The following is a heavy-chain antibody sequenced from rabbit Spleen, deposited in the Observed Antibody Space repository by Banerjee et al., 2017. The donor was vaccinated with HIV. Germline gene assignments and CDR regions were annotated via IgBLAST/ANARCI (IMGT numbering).Heavy chain of an antibody. CDR3: ARDLVGVIGWTFYL. D-gene: IGHD1-1*01. J-gene: IGHJ4*01. CDR2: INASTGKP. CDR1: GVSFSSSSY. V-gene: IGHV1S40*01. Sequence: QSLEESGGDLVKPGASLTLTCTASGVSFSSSSYMCWVRQAPGKGLEWIACINASTGKPVYATWAKGLFTISRPPSTTVTLRMPSLTAADRATYFCARDLVGVIGWTFYLWVQGSLVTVS.